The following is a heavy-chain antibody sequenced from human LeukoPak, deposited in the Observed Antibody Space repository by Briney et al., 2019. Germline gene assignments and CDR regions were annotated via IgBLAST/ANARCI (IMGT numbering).Heavy chain of an antibody. J-gene: IGHJ4*02. D-gene: IGHD1-1*01. CDR2: IRSGATTI. V-gene: IGHV3-11*01. Sequence: GGSLRLSCEASGFSFSDYYMSWIRQPPGKGLEWIAYIRSGATTIYYADSVKGRFTISRDDAKNSLFLQMNSLRAEDTAVYYCATINFRPYWGQGTLVTVSS. CDR1: GFSFSDYY. CDR3: ATINFRPY.